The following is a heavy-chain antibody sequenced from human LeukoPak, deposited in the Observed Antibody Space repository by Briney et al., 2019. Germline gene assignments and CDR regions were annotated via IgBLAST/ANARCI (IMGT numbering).Heavy chain of an antibody. D-gene: IGHD1-26*01. Sequence: PSETLSPTCTVSGDSITSTTYYWGWIRQSPGKGLEWIGSIYYSGTTYYNPSLKSRVTISVDTSKSQFSLKLTSVTAADTAVYYCARSTSGSYFWADKWGQGTLVTVSS. CDR2: IYYSGTT. J-gene: IGHJ4*02. CDR3: ARSTSGSYFWADK. V-gene: IGHV4-39*01. CDR1: GDSITSTTYY.